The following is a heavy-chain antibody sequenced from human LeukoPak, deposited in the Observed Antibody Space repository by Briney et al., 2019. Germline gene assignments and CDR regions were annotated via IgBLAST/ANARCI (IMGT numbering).Heavy chain of an antibody. V-gene: IGHV1-8*02. CDR3: ARGVRLRHALGWFKFDP. CDR1: GYSFTNFD. J-gene: IGHJ5*02. Sequence: ASVKVSCKASGYSFTNFDINWVRQAPGQGLEWMGWMNPNSGNTGYAQRFQGRVTFTRNNSITTAYMELSSLKIDDTAVYYCARGVRLRHALGWFKFDPWGQGTLVTVSP. D-gene: IGHD3/OR15-3a*01. CDR2: MNPNSGNT.